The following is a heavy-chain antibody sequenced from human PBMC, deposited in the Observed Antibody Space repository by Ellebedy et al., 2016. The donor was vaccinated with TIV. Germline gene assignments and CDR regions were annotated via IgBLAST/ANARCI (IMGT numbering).Heavy chain of an antibody. CDR2: ISYDGSNK. CDR1: GFTFSSCA. D-gene: IGHD3-10*01. J-gene: IGHJ4*02. CDR3: ARDRASHPNY. Sequence: PGGSLRLSCAASGFTFSSCAMHWVRQAPGKGLEWVAVISYDGSNKYYADSVKGRFTISRDNSKNTLYLQMNSLRAEDTAVYYCARDRASHPNYWGQGTLVTVSS. V-gene: IGHV3-30-3*01.